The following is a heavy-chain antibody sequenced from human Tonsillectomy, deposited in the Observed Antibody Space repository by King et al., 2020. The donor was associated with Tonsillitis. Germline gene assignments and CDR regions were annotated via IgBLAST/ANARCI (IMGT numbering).Heavy chain of an antibody. CDR2: IIAMLGIA. CDR1: GGTFNNYA. V-gene: IGHV1-69*04. J-gene: IGHJ6*03. D-gene: IGHD2-15*01. CDR3: ARDAGYCSGGSCDGYYYYYMDV. Sequence: VQLVQSGAEVKKAGSSVKVSCKVSGGTFNNYAISWVRQAPGQGLEWMGRIIAMLGIANYAQKFQGRVTIIPDKSTSTAYLELSSLRSEDTAVYYCARDAGYCSGGSCDGYYYYYMDVWGKGTTVTVSS.